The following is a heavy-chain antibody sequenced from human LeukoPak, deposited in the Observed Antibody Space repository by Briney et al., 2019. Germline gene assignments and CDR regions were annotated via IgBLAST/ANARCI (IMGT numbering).Heavy chain of an antibody. Sequence: GGSLRLSCAASGFTFSSYGMHWVRQAPGKGLEWVAFIRYDGSNKYYADSVKGRFTISRDNSKNTLYLQMNSLRAEETAVYYCAKNPGAKGYYFDYWGQGTLVTVSS. CDR3: AKNPGAKGYYFDY. CDR1: GFTFSSYG. V-gene: IGHV3-30*02. J-gene: IGHJ4*02. CDR2: IRYDGSNK.